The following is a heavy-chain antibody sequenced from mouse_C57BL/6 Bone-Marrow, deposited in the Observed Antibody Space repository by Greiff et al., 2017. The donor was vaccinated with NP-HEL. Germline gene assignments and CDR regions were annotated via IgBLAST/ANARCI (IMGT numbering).Heavy chain of an antibody. Sequence: EVNLVESGGGLVKPGGSLKLSCAASGFTFSDYGMHWVRQAPEKGLEWVAYISSGSSTIYYADTVKGRFTISRDNAKYTRFLQMTSLRSEETAMYYCARRYRGLYYYAMDYWGQGTSVTVSS. D-gene: IGHD2-12*01. V-gene: IGHV5-17*01. CDR3: ARRYRGLYYYAMDY. CDR2: ISSGSSTI. CDR1: GFTFSDYG. J-gene: IGHJ4*01.